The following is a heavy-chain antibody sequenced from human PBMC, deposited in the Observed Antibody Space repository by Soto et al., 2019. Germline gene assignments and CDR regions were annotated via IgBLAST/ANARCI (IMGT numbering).Heavy chain of an antibody. V-gene: IGHV1-69*01. D-gene: IGHD3-3*01. CDR2: IIPIFGTA. CDR1: GGTFSSYA. J-gene: IGHJ4*02. CDR3: AREREVPIFGVVIRYFDY. Sequence: QVQLVQSGAEVKKPGSSVKVSCKASGGTFSSYAISWVRQAPGQGLEWMGGIIPIFGTANYAQKFQGRGTITADESTSTAYMELSSLRSEDTAVYYCAREREVPIFGVVIRYFDYWGQGTLVTVSS.